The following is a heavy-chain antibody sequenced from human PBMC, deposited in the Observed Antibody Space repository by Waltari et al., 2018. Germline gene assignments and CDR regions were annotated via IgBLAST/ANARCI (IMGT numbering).Heavy chain of an antibody. CDR3: ARTKAIYYYYMDV. V-gene: IGHV4-59*01. J-gene: IGHJ6*03. Sequence: QVQLQESGPGLVKSSETLSLTCPVSGCSISRYYWSWLRQPPGKGLEWIGYIYYSGSTNYNPSLKSRVTISVDTSKNQFSLKLSSVTAADTAVYYCARTKAIYYYYMDVWGKGTTVTISS. CDR2: IYYSGST. CDR1: GCSISRYY.